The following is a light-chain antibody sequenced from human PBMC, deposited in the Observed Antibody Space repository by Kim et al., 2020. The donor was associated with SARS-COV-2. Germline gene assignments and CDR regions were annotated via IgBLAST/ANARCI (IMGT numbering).Light chain of an antibody. Sequence: QSALTQPPSASGSPGQSVTISCTGTSSDVGGYNDVSWYQQHPGKAPKLMIYEVSKRPSGVPDRFSGSKSGNTASLTVSGLQAEDEADYYCSSYAGSENPMVFGGGTQLTVL. V-gene: IGLV2-8*01. CDR3: SSYAGSENPMV. CDR2: EVS. CDR1: SSDVGGYND. J-gene: IGLJ2*01.